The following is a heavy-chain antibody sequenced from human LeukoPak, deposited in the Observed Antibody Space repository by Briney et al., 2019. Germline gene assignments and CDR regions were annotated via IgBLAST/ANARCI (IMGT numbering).Heavy chain of an antibody. CDR1: GFTFSSYS. D-gene: IGHD6-13*01. Sequence: PGGSLRLSCAAYGFTFSSYSMDWVRQAPGKGLEWVSSISSSSSYIYYADSVKGRFTISRDNPKNSLYLQMNSLRAQDTAVYYCVRGIAAAGLDYWGQGTLVTVSS. V-gene: IGHV3-21*01. CDR2: ISSSSSYI. CDR3: VRGIAAAGLDY. J-gene: IGHJ4*02.